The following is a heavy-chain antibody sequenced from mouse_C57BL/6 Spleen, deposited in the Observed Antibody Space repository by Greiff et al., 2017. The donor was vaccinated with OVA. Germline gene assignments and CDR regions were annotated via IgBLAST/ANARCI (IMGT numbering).Heavy chain of an antibody. J-gene: IGHJ2*01. CDR3: ARAGTLDY. CDR1: GYTFTSYW. CDR2: IDPSDSET. D-gene: IGHD3-3*01. V-gene: IGHV1-52*01. Sequence: VKLQQPGAELVRPGSSVKLSCKASGYTFTSYWMHWVKQRPIQGLEWIGNIDPSDSETHYNQKFKDKATLTVDKSSSTAYMQLSSLTSEDSAVYYCARAGTLDYWGQGTTLTVSS.